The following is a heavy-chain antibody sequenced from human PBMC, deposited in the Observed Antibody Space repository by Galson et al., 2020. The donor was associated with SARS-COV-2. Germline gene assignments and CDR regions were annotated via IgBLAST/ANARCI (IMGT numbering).Heavy chain of an antibody. CDR2: IYYSGST. J-gene: IGHJ3*02. CDR1: GGSISSGDYY. V-gene: IGHV4-30-4*01. D-gene: IGHD4-17*01. Sequence: SETLSLTCTVSGGSISSGDYYWSWIRQPPGKGLEWIGYIYYSGSTYYNPSLKSRVTISVDTSKNQFSLKLSSVTAAETAVYYCARDGGRGTVTTSWDAFDIWGQGTMVTVSS. CDR3: ARDGGRGTVTTSWDAFDI.